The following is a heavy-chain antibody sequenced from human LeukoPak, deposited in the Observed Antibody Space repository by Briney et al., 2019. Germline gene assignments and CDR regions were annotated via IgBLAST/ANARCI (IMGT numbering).Heavy chain of an antibody. V-gene: IGHV4-30-4*01. D-gene: IGHD3-16*01. CDR1: GDSFGSGHYY. Sequence: SETLSLTCTVSGDSFGSGHYYWSWIRQSPGKGLEWIGYIYYTGTTYYNPSLESRITISIDTSRNQFSLKLRSVTAADTAVYYCARGGGPPSYLDFWGQGTLVTVSS. CDR2: IYYTGTT. CDR3: ARGGGPPSYLDF. J-gene: IGHJ4*02.